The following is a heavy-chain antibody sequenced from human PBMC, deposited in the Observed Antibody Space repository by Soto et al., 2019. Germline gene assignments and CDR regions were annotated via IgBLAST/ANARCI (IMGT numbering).Heavy chain of an antibody. CDR1: GLTFSSYW. CDR3: ARGTLTPPPYYSMGV. Sequence: GSLRLSCAVSGLTFSSYWMHWVRQAPGKGLVWVSRINSDESSTSYADSVKGRFTIYRDNAKNTLYMQMNSLRAEVTALYYCARGTLTPPPYYSMGVGGQGTTVTVSS. V-gene: IGHV3-74*01. J-gene: IGHJ6*02. CDR2: INSDESST.